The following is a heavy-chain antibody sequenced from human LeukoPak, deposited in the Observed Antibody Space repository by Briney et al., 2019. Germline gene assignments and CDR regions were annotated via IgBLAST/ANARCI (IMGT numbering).Heavy chain of an antibody. CDR3: ARSAPAGFSYYSYYMDV. V-gene: IGHV3-74*03. J-gene: IGHJ6*03. Sequence: GGSLRLSCAASGFIFTTYGMHWVRQAPGKGLLWVSRINSDGSSTTYADSVKGRFTISRDNAKNTVYLQMNSLRAEDTAVYYCARSAPAGFSYYSYYMDVWGKGTTVTISS. CDR2: INSDGSST. D-gene: IGHD6-13*01. CDR1: GFIFTTYG.